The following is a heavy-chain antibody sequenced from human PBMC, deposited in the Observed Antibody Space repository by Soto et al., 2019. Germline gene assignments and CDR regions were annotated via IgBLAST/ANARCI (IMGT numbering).Heavy chain of an antibody. CDR1: GFTFTTSA. CDR3: AAHYGMDV. CDR2: IVVGSGST. J-gene: IGHJ6*02. V-gene: IGHV1-58*01. Sequence: GASVKVSCKTSGFTFTTSAVQWVRQARGQRLEWIGWIVVGSGSTNYAQKFQERVTITRDISTTTVYMELRSLRVEDTAIYYCAAHYGMDVWGLGTTVTVSS.